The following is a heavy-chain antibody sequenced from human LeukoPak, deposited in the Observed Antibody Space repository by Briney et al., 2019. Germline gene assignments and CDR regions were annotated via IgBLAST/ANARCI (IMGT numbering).Heavy chain of an antibody. V-gene: IGHV3-30-3*01. D-gene: IGHD3-10*01. CDR1: GFTFSSYA. CDR3: AGDSSLWFGEALPDY. J-gene: IGHJ4*02. CDR2: ISYDGSNK. Sequence: GGSLRLSCAASGFTFSSYAMHWVRQAPGKGLEWVAVISYDGSNKYYEDSVKGRFTISRDNSKNTLYLQMNSLRAEDTAVYYCAGDSSLWFGEALPDYWGQGTLVTVSS.